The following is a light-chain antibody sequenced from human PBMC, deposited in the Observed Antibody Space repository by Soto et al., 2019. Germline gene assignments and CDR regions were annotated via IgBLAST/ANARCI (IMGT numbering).Light chain of an antibody. CDR1: QSVDSNY. V-gene: IGKV3-20*01. CDR2: AAS. J-gene: IGKJ5*01. Sequence: EIVLTQSPGTLSLSPGERATLSCRASQSVDSNYLAWYQQKPGQAPRILIFAASSRATGIPDRFSGSGSGTDFTLTISRLEPEDFAVYYCQQYSTSPTFGEGTRLEIK. CDR3: QQYSTSPT.